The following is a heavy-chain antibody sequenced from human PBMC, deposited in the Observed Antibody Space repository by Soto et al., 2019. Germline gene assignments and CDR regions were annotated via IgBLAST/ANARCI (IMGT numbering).Heavy chain of an antibody. J-gene: IGHJ3*01. CDR3: ARHDYADRTFDL. Sequence: SETLSLTCSVSNGSITGYYWSWIRQPPGKGLEWIGYVYYTGSTIYNPSLKSRVTMSVDSSKNQFSLRLASVTAADTAFYYCARHDYADRTFDLWGQGTKVTVSS. CDR2: VYYTGST. CDR1: NGSITGYY. V-gene: IGHV4-59*01. D-gene: IGHD5-12*01.